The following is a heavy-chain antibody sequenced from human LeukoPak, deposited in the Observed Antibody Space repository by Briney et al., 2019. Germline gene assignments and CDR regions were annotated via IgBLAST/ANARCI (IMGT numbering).Heavy chain of an antibody. D-gene: IGHD1-26*01. J-gene: IGHJ4*02. Sequence: GGSLRLSCAASGFTFSNYWMSWVRQAPGKGLEWVANIKQDGSEKHYVDSVKGRFTISTDNAKNSMDLQINSLRAEDTAVYYCARDWDRRLQISYYFDYWGQGTLVTVSS. CDR3: ARDWDRRLQISYYFDY. CDR2: IKQDGSEK. V-gene: IGHV3-7*01. CDR1: GFTFSNYW.